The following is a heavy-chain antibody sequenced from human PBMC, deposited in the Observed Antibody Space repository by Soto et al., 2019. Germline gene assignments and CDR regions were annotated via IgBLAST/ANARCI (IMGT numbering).Heavy chain of an antibody. D-gene: IGHD5-12*01. Sequence: EPLKISCKGSGFSTTSYWIATVRPMPGEGLEWMGIIYPGDSKINYSPSFRGHVTISIDKSINTAYLQWNSLKASDSAMFYCARHEFVRQAVYDDFDYSGQGTLVPVPS. CDR3: ARHEFVRQAVYDDFDY. CDR2: IYPGDSKI. J-gene: IGHJ4*02. V-gene: IGHV5-51*01. CDR1: GFSTTSYW.